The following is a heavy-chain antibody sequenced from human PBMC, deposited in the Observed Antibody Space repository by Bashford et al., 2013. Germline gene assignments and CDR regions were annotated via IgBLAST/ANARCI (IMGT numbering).Heavy chain of an antibody. D-gene: IGHD4-17*01. Sequence: VASVKVSCKASGYTFTTYAIHWVRQPRTSLSGWDGSTLAMVTQNNSQKFQGRVTITTDTSASTGYMELSSLRSEDTAVYYCARDCTVTTGAEYFQHWGQGTLVTVSS. V-gene: IGHV1-3*01. J-gene: IGHJ1*01. CDR1: GYTFTTYA. CDR3: ARDCTVTTGAEYFQH. CDR2: STLAMVT.